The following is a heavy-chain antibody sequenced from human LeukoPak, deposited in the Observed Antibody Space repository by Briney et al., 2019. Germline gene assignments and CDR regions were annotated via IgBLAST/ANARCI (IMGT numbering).Heavy chain of an antibody. J-gene: IGHJ4*02. CDR3: ARSKAAAGHGGYFDY. CDR1: GFTFSSYA. D-gene: IGHD6-13*01. V-gene: IGHV3-30-3*01. Sequence: GGSLRLSCAASGFTFSSYAMHWVRQAPGKGLEWVAVIPYDGSNKYYADSVKGRFTISRDNSKNTLYLQMNSLRAEDTAVYYCARSKAAAGHGGYFDYWGQGTLVTVSS. CDR2: IPYDGSNK.